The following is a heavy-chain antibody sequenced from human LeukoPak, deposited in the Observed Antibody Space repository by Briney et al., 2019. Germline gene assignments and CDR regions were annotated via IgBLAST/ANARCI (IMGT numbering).Heavy chain of an antibody. D-gene: IGHD1-26*01. CDR3: ARKGLGGELGGFDS. Sequence: GGSLRLSCAASGFSVTNAWMSWVRQAPGKGLQWVSGINRNGDSTGYADFVKGRFTISRDNTKNSLYLQMDSLGVDDTALYHCARKGLGGELGGFDSWGQGTLVTVSS. V-gene: IGHV3-20*01. CDR1: GFSVTNAW. J-gene: IGHJ4*02. CDR2: INRNGDST.